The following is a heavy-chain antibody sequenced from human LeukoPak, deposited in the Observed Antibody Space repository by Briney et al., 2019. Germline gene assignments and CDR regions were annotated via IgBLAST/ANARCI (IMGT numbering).Heavy chain of an antibody. CDR1: GFTFSSYW. J-gene: IGHJ4*02. CDR2: ISYDGSNK. D-gene: IGHD1-1*01. V-gene: IGHV3-30-3*01. Sequence: GGSLRLSCAASGFTFSSYWMSWVRQAPGKGLEWVAVISYDGSNKYYADSVKGRFTISRDNAKNSLYLQMNSLRGEDTAVYYCARDGGVRPDYWGQGTLVTVSS. CDR3: ARDGGVRPDY.